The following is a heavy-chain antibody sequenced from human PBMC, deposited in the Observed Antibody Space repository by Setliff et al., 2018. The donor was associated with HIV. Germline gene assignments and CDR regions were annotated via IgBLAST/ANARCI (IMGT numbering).Heavy chain of an antibody. CDR1: GGSFSGYY. Sequence: LSLTCSVSGGSFSGYYWSWIRQPPGKGLEWIGYIYVYNSERTNYNPSLTSRVTISVDTSRNQFSLKLTSVTAADTATYYCARAVNFDYWGQGTQVTVSS. D-gene: IGHD6-19*01. J-gene: IGHJ4*02. CDR2: IYVYNSERT. V-gene: IGHV4-59*01. CDR3: ARAVNFDY.